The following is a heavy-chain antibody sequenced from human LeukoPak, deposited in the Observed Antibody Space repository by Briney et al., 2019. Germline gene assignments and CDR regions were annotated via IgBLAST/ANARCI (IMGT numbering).Heavy chain of an antibody. D-gene: IGHD1-26*01. CDR2: IKSKTDGATT. Sequence: GGSLRLSCAASGFTFSNAWMRWVRQAPGKGLEWVGRIKSKTDGATTDYAAPVKARFTISRDDSKNTLYLQMDGLKTEDTAMYYCSTALMWEHQATGDRWGQGTLVTVSS. CDR1: GFTFSNAW. J-gene: IGHJ5*02. V-gene: IGHV3-15*01. CDR3: STALMWEHQATGDR.